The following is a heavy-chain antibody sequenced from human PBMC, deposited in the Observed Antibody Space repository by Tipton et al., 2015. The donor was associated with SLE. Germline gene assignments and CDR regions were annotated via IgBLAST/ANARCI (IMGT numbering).Heavy chain of an antibody. J-gene: IGHJ4*02. Sequence: SLRLSCAASGFTFSGFSMNWVRQAPGKGLEWVASISYSSEYIYYADSVKGRFTLSRDNAYSSLYLQMNSLRAEDTAVYYCARAFYGSVSACIDYWGQGTLVTVSS. CDR3: ARAFYGSVSACIDY. V-gene: IGHV3-21*01. CDR2: ISYSSEYI. CDR1: GFTFSGFS. D-gene: IGHD3-10*01.